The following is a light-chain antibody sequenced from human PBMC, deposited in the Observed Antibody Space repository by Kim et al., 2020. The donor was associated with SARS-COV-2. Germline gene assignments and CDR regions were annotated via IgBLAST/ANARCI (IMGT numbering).Light chain of an antibody. CDR3: QSYDNTNVI. J-gene: IGLJ2*01. CDR1: SGPIASNY. Sequence: NFMLTQPHSVSGSPGKAVTISCTRSSGPIASNYVQWYQQRLNSVPATVIYDGDQRPSGVPDRFSGSIDSSSNSASLTISGLSADDEADYYCQSYDNTNVIFGGGTQLTVL. V-gene: IGLV6-57*03. CDR2: DGD.